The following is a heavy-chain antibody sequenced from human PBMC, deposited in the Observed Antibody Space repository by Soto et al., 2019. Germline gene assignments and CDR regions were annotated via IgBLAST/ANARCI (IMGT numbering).Heavy chain of an antibody. CDR2: IFPLTDIP. V-gene: IGHV1-69*02. CDR1: GGTFRNYP. CDR3: ARGPLVVLNYFES. J-gene: IGHJ4*02. Sequence: QVQLVQSGTEVKKPGSSVKVSCKASGGTFRNYPINWVRQAPGQGLEWMGSIFPLTDIPDYAQNFQARLTISADKSKNNAYMELSSLTSYDTAMYFCARGPLVVLNYFESWGQGTLVTVSS.